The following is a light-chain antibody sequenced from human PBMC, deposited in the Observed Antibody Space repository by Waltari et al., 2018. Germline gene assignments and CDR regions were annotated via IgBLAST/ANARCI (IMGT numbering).Light chain of an antibody. J-gene: IGLJ3*02. CDR3: CSYASSSTFVVV. CDR2: GVN. CDR1: SSNVGTFNL. V-gene: IGLV2-23*02. Sequence: QSALTQPASVSGSPGQSITISCTGTSSNVGTFNLVSWSQHLPGKAPTLLIYGVNKRPSGISNRFSGSKSGNTASLTISSLETEDEAYYYCCSYASSSTFVVVFGGGTKLTVL.